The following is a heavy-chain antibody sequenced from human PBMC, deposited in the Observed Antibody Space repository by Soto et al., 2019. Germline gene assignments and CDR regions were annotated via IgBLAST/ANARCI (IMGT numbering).Heavy chain of an antibody. CDR3: AGPFTGGDFDLDV. V-gene: IGHV1-18*01. CDR2: VSAYNGDT. D-gene: IGHD2-21*02. Sequence: QVQLVQSAAEVKKSGASVKVSCRAFGYPVNSYGITWVRQAPGQGLEGMGWVSAYNGDTKVGQRFQGRVTMTIDTATSTAYMDLRSLGSEDTAVYYCAGPFTGGDFDLDVWGHGTTVTVSS. CDR1: GYPVNSYG. J-gene: IGHJ6*02.